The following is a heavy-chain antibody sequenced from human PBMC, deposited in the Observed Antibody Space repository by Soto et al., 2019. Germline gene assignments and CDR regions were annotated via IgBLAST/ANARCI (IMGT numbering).Heavy chain of an antibody. V-gene: IGHV1-69*13. CDR3: ARHCVVRSLFDI. J-gene: IGHJ3*02. Sequence: SVKVSCKASGGTFSSYAISWVRQAPGQGLEWMGGIIPIFGTANYAQKFQGRVTITADESTSTAYMELSSLRSEDTAVYYCARHCVVRSLFDIWGQGTMVTVSS. CDR2: IIPIFGTA. CDR1: GGTFSSYA. D-gene: IGHD3-10*01.